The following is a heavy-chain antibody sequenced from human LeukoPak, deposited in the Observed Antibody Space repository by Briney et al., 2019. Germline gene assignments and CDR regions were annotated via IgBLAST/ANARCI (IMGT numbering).Heavy chain of an antibody. J-gene: IGHJ4*02. CDR3: ARDKTSSAYYND. CDR1: GFTVSSNY. V-gene: IGHV3-66*01. CDR2: IYSGGNA. Sequence: QSGGSLRLSCAASGFTVSSNYMSWVRQAPGKGLEWVSVIYSGGNAYYADSVKGRFTISRDNSKNTLYLQMNSLRAEDTAVYYCARDKTSSAYYNDWGQGTLVTVSS. D-gene: IGHD3-22*01.